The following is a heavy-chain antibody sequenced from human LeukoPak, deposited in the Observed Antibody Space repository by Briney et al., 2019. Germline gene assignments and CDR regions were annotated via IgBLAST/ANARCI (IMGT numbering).Heavy chain of an antibody. V-gene: IGHV3-23*01. CDR2: ISPSGSIS. D-gene: IGHD2-21*01. Sequence: GGSLRLSCAASGFTFSSHGINWVRQAPGKGLEWVSGISPSGSISYYADSVKGRFTISRDNSKNTVSLQMNSLRAEDTAVYYCARDSPNDGILWWSIDYWGQGTLVTVSS. CDR1: GFTFSSHG. J-gene: IGHJ4*02. CDR3: ARDSPNDGILWWSIDY.